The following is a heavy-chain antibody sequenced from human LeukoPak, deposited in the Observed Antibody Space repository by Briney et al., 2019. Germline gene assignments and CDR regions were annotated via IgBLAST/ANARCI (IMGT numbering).Heavy chain of an antibody. V-gene: IGHV1-2*02. CDR2: INPNSGGT. CDR1: GYTFTGYY. CDR3: ARDWGLYDSSGYYRNS. J-gene: IGHJ4*02. Sequence: ASVKVSSKASGYTFTGYYMHWVRQAPGQGLEWMGWINPNSGGTNYAQKFQGRVTMTRDTSISTAYMELSRLRSDDTAVYYCARDWGLYDSSGYYRNSWGQGTLVTVSS. D-gene: IGHD3-22*01.